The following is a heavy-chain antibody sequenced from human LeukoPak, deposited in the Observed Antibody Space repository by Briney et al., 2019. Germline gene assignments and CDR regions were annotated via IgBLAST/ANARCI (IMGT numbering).Heavy chain of an antibody. CDR3: ARDRSGTFWFDP. CDR1: GGSISSGGYY. J-gene: IGHJ5*02. CDR2: IYYSGST. Sequence: SQTLSLTCTDSGGSISSGGYYWSWIRQHPGKGLEWIGYIYYSGSTYYNPSLKSRVTISVDTSKNQFSLKLSSVTAADTAVYYCARDRSGTFWFDPWGQGTLVTVSS. V-gene: IGHV4-31*03. D-gene: IGHD2-15*01.